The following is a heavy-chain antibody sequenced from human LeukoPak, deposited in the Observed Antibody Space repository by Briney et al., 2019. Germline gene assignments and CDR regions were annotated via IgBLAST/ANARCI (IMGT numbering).Heavy chain of an antibody. Sequence: GGSLRLSCSASGFTFSSYAMHWVRQAPGKGLEYVSAISSNGGSTYYAASVKGRFTISRDNSNNTRYLQMGSLRAKGTAVYYCVKDGVQSYGWGHLDYRGQGTLVTVSS. V-gene: IGHV3-64D*06. CDR3: VKDGVQSYGWGHLDY. D-gene: IGHD3-10*01. CDR2: ISSNGGST. J-gene: IGHJ4*02. CDR1: GFTFSSYA.